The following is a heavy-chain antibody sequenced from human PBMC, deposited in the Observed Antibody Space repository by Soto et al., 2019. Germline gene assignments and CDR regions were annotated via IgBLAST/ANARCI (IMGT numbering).Heavy chain of an antibody. Sequence: QVQLVQSGAEVKKPGASVKVSCKASGYTFTSYGISWVRQAPGQGLEWLGWISAYNGNTNYAQKHQGRVTMTAVTSTSTAYLERRSLRCVDTAVYYCAASGLHLVELGAFDIWGQGTMVTVSS. CDR1: GYTFTSYG. D-gene: IGHD3-16*01. CDR3: AASGLHLVELGAFDI. V-gene: IGHV1-18*01. J-gene: IGHJ3*02. CDR2: ISAYNGNT.